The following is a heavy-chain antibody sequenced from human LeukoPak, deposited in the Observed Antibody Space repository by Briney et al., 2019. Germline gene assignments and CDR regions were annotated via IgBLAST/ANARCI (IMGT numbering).Heavy chain of an antibody. CDR2: IRYEGSNK. CDR1: GLTFSSYG. D-gene: IGHD1-7*01. Sequence: GGSLRLLCAASGLTFSSYGMHWVRHAPDKGLEWVAFIRYEGSNKYYRDSVRGRFTISRDNSKNTLYRKINSQRAEDTAVYYCAKVRLELYDYWGQGTLVTVSS. V-gene: IGHV3-30*02. J-gene: IGHJ4*02. CDR3: AKVRLELYDY.